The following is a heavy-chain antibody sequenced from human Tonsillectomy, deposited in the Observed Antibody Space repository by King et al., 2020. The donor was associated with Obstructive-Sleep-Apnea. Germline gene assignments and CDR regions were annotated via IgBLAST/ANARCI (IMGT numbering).Heavy chain of an antibody. CDR2: IYYSGST. V-gene: IGHV4-31*03. Sequence: QLQESGPGLVKPSQTLSLTCTVSGGSISSGGYYWSWIRQPPGKGLEWIGYIYYSGSTYYNPSPKSRVTISVDTSKNQFSLKLSSVTAADTAVYYWARAGDYYDSSGYYDFDYWGQGTLVTVSS. CDR3: ARAGDYYDSSGYYDFDY. J-gene: IGHJ4*02. CDR1: GGSISSGGYY. D-gene: IGHD3-22*01.